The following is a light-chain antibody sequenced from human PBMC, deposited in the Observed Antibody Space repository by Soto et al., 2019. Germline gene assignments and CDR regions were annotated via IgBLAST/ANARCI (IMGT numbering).Light chain of an antibody. J-gene: IGLJ3*02. V-gene: IGLV2-8*01. Sequence: QSALTQPPSASGSPGQSVTISCTGTSSDLGRYNYVSWYQQHPGKAPKLIVFEVAQRPTGVPDRFSASKSGNTASLTVSGLQAEEEADYYCSSYAGDNRLVFGGGTKVTVL. CDR2: EVA. CDR1: SSDLGRYNY. CDR3: SSYAGDNRLV.